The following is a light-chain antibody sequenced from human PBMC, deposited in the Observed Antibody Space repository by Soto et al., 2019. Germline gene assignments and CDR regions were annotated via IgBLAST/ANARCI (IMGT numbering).Light chain of an antibody. J-gene: IGLJ1*01. CDR3: AAWDDSLSTLYV. Sequence: QSVLTQPPSASGTPGQRVTISCSGSSSNIGTNYVYWYQQLPGTAPKLLIYRNNQRPLGVPDRFSGSKSGTSASLAISGLRSEDEADYYCAAWDDSLSTLYVFGTGTKVTVL. V-gene: IGLV1-47*01. CDR2: RNN. CDR1: SSNIGTNY.